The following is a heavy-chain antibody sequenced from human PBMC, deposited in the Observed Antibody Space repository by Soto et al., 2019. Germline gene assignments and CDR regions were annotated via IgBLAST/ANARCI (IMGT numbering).Heavy chain of an antibody. CDR2: IIPILGIP. CDR3: ARGGVIDYGDYNT. Sequence: QVNLVQSGAEVRKPGSSVKVSCKTSGATLNNYIIGWVRQAPGEGLEWMGRIIPILGIPNYSQIFQDRPTITAYSSTSTLYLELCSLRSDDQAIYFCARGGVIDYGDYNTWGQGTLVTVSS. V-gene: IGHV1-69*02. CDR1: GATLNNYI. D-gene: IGHD4-17*01. J-gene: IGHJ5*02.